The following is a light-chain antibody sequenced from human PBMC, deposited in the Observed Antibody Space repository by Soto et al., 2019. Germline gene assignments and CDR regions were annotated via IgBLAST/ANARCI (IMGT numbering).Light chain of an antibody. V-gene: IGKV3-15*01. J-gene: IGKJ4*01. CDR2: DAS. CDR1: QDIGSA. Sequence: EVVLTQSPATLSVSPGDRATLSCRASQDIGSAVAWYHQRSGQAPRLLIFDASIRVPTTPARFSGSVSGTEFTLTISSLESEDLAVYYCQHYNNWPLTFGGGTKVDIK. CDR3: QHYNNWPLT.